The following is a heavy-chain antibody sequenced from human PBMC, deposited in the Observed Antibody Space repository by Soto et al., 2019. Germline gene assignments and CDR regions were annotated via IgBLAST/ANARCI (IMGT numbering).Heavy chain of an antibody. V-gene: IGHV1-18*01. CDR2: ISAYNGNT. J-gene: IGHJ6*02. CDR3: AREKYDFWSGLSPNYYYYGMDV. D-gene: IGHD3-3*01. Sequence: ASVKVSCKASGYTFTSYGISWLRQAPGQGLEWMGWISAYNGNTNYAQKLQGRVTMTTDTSTSTAYMELRSLRSDDTAVYYCAREKYDFWSGLSPNYYYYGMDVWGQGTTVTVSS. CDR1: GYTFTSYG.